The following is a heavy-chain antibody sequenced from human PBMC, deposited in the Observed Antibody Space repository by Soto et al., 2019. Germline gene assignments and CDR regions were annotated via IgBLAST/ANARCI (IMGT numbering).Heavy chain of an antibody. CDR3: ARVGKAYYDFWSGYYYWFDP. V-gene: IGHV4-59*01. CDR2: IYYSGST. Sequence: PSETLSLTCTVSGGSISSYYWSWIRQPPGKGLEWIGYIYYSGSTNYNPSLKSRVTISVDTSKNQFSLKLSSVTAADTAVYYCARVGKAYYDFWSGYYYWFDPRGQGTLVTVSS. J-gene: IGHJ5*02. D-gene: IGHD3-3*01. CDR1: GGSISSYY.